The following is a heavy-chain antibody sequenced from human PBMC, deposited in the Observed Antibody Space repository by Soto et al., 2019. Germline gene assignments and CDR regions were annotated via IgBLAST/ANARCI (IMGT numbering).Heavy chain of an antibody. V-gene: IGHV1-69*04. CDR2: IIPILGIA. Sequence: SVKVSCKASGGTFSSYTISWVRQAPGQGLEWMGRIIPILGIANYAQKFQGRVTITADKSTSTAYMELSSLRSEDTAVYYCARDQSGIAVAYDYWGQGTLVTVSS. J-gene: IGHJ4*02. D-gene: IGHD6-19*01. CDR3: ARDQSGIAVAYDY. CDR1: GGTFSSYT.